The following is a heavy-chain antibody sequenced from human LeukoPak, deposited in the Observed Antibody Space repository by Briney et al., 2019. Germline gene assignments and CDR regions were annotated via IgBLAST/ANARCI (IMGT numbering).Heavy chain of an antibody. CDR1: GCSLSSHY. J-gene: IGHJ4*02. V-gene: IGHV4-59*11. Sequence: NPSETLSLTCTVSGCSLSSHYWSWIRQPPGKGLEWLGYIYYSGNTNYNPSLKSRVTISVDTSKNQFSLKLSSVTAADSAVYHCARRGEYSSSFMTFDYWGQGTLVTVSS. D-gene: IGHD6-6*01. CDR3: ARRGEYSSSFMTFDY. CDR2: IYYSGNT.